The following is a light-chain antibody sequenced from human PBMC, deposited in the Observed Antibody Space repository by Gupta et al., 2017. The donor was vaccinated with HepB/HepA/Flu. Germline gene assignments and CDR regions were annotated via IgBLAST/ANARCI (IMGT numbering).Light chain of an antibody. Sequence: DIQMTHSPSSLSASLGDRVTITCRASQSISRDLNWYQQKPGKAPNLLIYTASSLHSGVPSRFSGSGSGTDFTLTISNLQPEDSATYYCQQGYSSPLTFGGGTKVEIK. CDR2: TAS. CDR1: QSISRD. V-gene: IGKV1-39*01. J-gene: IGKJ4*01. CDR3: QQGYSSPLT.